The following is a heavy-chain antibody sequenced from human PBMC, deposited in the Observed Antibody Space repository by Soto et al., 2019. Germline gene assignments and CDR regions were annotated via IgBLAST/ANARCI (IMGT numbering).Heavy chain of an antibody. J-gene: IGHJ4*02. CDR1: GFTFSSYA. V-gene: IGHV3-23*01. CDR3: AKDESSGVLRYFDWLFKFDY. Sequence: PGGSLRLSCAASGFTFSSYAMSWVRQAPGKGLEWVSAISGSGGSTYYADSVKGRFTISRNNSKNTLYLQMNSLRAEDTAVYYCAKDESSGVLRYFDWLFKFDYWGQGTLVTVSS. CDR2: ISGSGGST. D-gene: IGHD3-9*01.